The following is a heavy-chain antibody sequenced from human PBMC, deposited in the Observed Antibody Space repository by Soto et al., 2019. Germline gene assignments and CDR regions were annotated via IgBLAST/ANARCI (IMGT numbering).Heavy chain of an antibody. CDR3: ASLSEGRSGWYYYYGMDV. D-gene: IGHD3-10*01. V-gene: IGHV4-4*02. J-gene: IGHJ6*02. CDR2: IYHSGST. Sequence: KTSETLSLTCAVSGGSISSSNWWSWVRQPPGKGLEWIGEIYHSGSTNYNPSLKSRVTISVDKSKNQFSLKLSSVTAADTAVYYCASLSEGRSGWYYYYGMDVWGQGTTVTVSS. CDR1: GGSISSSNW.